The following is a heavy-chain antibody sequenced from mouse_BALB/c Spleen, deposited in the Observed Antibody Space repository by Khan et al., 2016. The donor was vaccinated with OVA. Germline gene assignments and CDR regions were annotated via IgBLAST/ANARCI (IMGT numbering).Heavy chain of an antibody. CDR1: GYTFTTYG. CDR2: INTYTGEP. D-gene: IGHD2-14*01. CDR3: ARVGYSGTMDY. V-gene: IGHV9-1*02. J-gene: IGHJ4*01. Sequence: QIQLVQSGPELKKPGVTVKISCKASGYTFTTYGMNWVKQAPGKGLKWMGWINTYTGEPTYVDDFKGRFAFSLDTSASTAYLQINNLKNEDMATYFCARVGYSGTMDYWGQGTSVTVSS.